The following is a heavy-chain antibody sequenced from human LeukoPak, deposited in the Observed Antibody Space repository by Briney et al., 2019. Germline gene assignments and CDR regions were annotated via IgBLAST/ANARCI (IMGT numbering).Heavy chain of an antibody. CDR1: GFTFSSYW. J-gene: IGHJ4*02. CDR2: IINDGLRT. CDR3: ARSDGGFDY. Sequence: GGSLRLSCAASGFTFSSYWMHWVRQAPGKGLVWVSHIINDGLRTSYADSVKGRFTITRDNAKNTVYLQMNSLRAEDTAVYYCARSDGGFDYWGQGTLVTVSA. D-gene: IGHD5-24*01. V-gene: IGHV3-74*01.